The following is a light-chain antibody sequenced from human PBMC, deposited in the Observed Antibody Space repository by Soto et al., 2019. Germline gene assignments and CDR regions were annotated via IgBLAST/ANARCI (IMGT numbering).Light chain of an antibody. Sequence: EIVLTQSPATLSLSPGERATLSCRASQSVSSNLAWYRQKPGQAPRLLIYDSSNRAAGIPARFSGSGSGTEFTLTISSLQPDDFATYYCQHYKMYSPWTFGQGTKVDIK. J-gene: IGKJ1*01. CDR2: DSS. CDR3: QHYKMYSPWT. V-gene: IGKV3-11*01. CDR1: QSVSSN.